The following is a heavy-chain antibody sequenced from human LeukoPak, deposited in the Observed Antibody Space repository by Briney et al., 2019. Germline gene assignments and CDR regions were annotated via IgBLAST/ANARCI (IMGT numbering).Heavy chain of an antibody. CDR2: IYHSGST. J-gene: IGHJ4*02. V-gene: IGHV4-4*02. CDR3: SRGVGQQLFLD. CDR1: GGSISSSNW. D-gene: IGHD6-13*01. Sequence: PSGTLSLTCAVSGGSISSSNWWSWVRQPPGKGLEWIGEIYHSGSTNYNPSPKSRVTISVDTSKNQFSLKLSSVTAADTAVYYCSRGVGQQLFLDWGQGTLVTVSS.